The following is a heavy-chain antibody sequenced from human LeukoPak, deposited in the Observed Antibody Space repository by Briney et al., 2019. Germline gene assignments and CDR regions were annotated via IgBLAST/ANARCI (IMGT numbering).Heavy chain of an antibody. Sequence: GGSLRLSCAASGFTFSDYYMSWIRQAPGKGLEWVSYISSSGSTIYYADSVKGRFTISRDNAKNSLYLQMNSLRAEDTAVYYCARVAPKREMVRENYYYYYMDVWGKGTTVTISS. V-gene: IGHV3-11*01. CDR3: ARVAPKREMVRENYYYYYMDV. CDR1: GFTFSDYY. D-gene: IGHD3-10*01. J-gene: IGHJ6*03. CDR2: ISSSGSTI.